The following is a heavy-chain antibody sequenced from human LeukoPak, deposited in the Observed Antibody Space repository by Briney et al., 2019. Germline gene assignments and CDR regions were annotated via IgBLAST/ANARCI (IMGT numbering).Heavy chain of an antibody. D-gene: IGHD6-13*01. CDR3: ARGKIAAAGTQWFDP. CDR2: IYPGDSDT. CDR1: GYSFTSYW. J-gene: IGHJ5*02. V-gene: IGHV5-51*01. Sequence: GASLKISCKGSGYSFTSYWIGWVRQMPGKGLEWMGIIYPGDSDTRYSPSFQGQVTISADKSISTAYLQWSSLKASDTAMYYCARGKIAAAGTQWFDPWGQGTLVTVSS.